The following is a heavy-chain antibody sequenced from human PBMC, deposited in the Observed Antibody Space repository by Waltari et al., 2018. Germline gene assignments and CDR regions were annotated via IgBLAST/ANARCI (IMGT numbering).Heavy chain of an antibody. D-gene: IGHD3-22*01. V-gene: IGHV4-59*01. CDR1: GGSISSYY. CDR2: IYYSGST. CDR3: ARAPLTYYYDSSGLGPFDY. J-gene: IGHJ4*02. Sequence: QVQLQESGPGLVKPSETLSLTCTVSGGSISSYYWSWIRQPPGKGLEWIGYIYYSGSTNYNPSLKSRVTISVDTSKNQFSLKLSSVTAADTAVYYCARAPLTYYYDSSGLGPFDYWGQGTLVTVSS.